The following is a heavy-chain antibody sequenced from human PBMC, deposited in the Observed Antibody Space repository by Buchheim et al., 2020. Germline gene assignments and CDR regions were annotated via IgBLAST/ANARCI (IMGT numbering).Heavy chain of an antibody. CDR2: ISGSGGSH. J-gene: IGHJ1*01. V-gene: IGHV3-23*01. CDR3: AKDRDGCSGGSCYSVEYFQH. CDR1: GFTFSSYA. D-gene: IGHD2-15*01. Sequence: EVQLLESGGGLVQPGGSLRLSCAASGFTFSSYAMSWVRQAPGKGLEWVSAISGSGGSHYYADSVKGRFTISRDNSKNTLYLQMNSLRAEDTAVYYCAKDRDGCSGGSCYSVEYFQHWGQGTL.